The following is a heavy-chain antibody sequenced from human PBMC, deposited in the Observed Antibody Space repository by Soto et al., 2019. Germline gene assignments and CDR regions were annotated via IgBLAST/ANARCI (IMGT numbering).Heavy chain of an antibody. J-gene: IGHJ3*02. CDR1: GYSFTGYY. CDR3: ATSNDILTGTDEGNAFDI. D-gene: IGHD3-9*01. V-gene: IGHV1-2*04. Sequence: ASVKVSCKASGYSFTGYYMLWVRQAPGQGLEWMGWINPNSGGTNYAQKFQGWVTMTRDTSISTAYMELSRLRSDDTAVYYCATSNDILTGTDEGNAFDIWGQGTMVTVSS. CDR2: INPNSGGT.